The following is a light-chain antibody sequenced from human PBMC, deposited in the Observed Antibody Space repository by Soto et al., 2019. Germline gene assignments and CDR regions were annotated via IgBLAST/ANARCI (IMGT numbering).Light chain of an antibody. CDR1: SSNLGDNT. J-gene: IGLJ1*01. CDR3: AAWDASLDGYV. CDR2: SYD. Sequence: QSVLTQPPSASGTPGQRVTISCSKSSSNLGDNTVNWYQHVPGTAPKLLIYSYDQRPSGVPDRFSGSKSGTSASLAISGLQSEDEADYYCAAWDASLDGYVFGTGTRSPS. V-gene: IGLV1-44*01.